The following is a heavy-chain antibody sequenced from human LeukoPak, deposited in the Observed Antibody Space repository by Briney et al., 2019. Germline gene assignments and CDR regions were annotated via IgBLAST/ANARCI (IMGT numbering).Heavy chain of an antibody. J-gene: IGHJ4*02. CDR2: IRNSGSPI. V-gene: IGHV3-48*04. CDR1: GFTFSSYS. CDR3: VRVSFDWAGEYYFDY. Sequence: PGGSLRLSCAASGFTFSSYSMNWVRQAPGKGLEWVSYIRNSGSPIYYADSVKGRFTISRDNAKNSLYLQMHSLRAEDTAVYYCVRVSFDWAGEYYFDYWGQGTLVTVSS. D-gene: IGHD3-9*01.